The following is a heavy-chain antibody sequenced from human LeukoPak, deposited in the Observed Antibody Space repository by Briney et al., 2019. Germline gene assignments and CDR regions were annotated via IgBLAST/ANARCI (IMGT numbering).Heavy chain of an antibody. D-gene: IGHD2-8*01. CDR2: ISRSSSYI. Sequence: PGGSLRLSCAASGFTFSSYWMSWVRQAPGKGLEWVSSISRSSSYIYYADSVKGRFTISRDNSKNTLYLQMNSLRTEDTAVYYCAKDRCSNGIGCYYYYMEVWGKGTTVTISS. J-gene: IGHJ6*03. CDR3: AKDRCSNGIGCYYYYMEV. V-gene: IGHV3-21*01. CDR1: GFTFSSYW.